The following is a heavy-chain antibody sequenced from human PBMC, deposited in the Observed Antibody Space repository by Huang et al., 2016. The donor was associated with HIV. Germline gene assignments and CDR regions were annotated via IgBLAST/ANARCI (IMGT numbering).Heavy chain of an antibody. J-gene: IGHJ4*02. CDR2: ISYSGST. CDR1: GGSISSHS. V-gene: IGHV4-59*11. CDR3: ARKGGLGSFDY. D-gene: IGHD7-27*01. Sequence: QVQLQESGPGLVKPSETLSLICTVSGGSISSHSWRWVRQPPGKGLEWVGTISYSGSTNYAPSLKSRVTISVDTSKNHFSLKLNSLTSADTAGYYCARKGGLGSFDYWGQGTLVTVSS.